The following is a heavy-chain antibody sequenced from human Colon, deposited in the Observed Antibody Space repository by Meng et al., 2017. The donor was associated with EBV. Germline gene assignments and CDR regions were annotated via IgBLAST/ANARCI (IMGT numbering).Heavy chain of an antibody. J-gene: IGHJ5*02. Sequence: QRPLQESDSGLVQPSQSLSLTCAVSGDSISSGDYSWSWIRQPPGQGLEWIGYIYHGGTTYNTSLKSRVTISVDNSKNQFSLRLTSVTAADTAVYYCARGPYCGGDCYWFDPWGQGTLVTVSS. CDR1: GDSISSGDYS. V-gene: IGHV4-30-2*01. D-gene: IGHD2-21*02. CDR3: ARGPYCGGDCYWFDP. CDR2: IYHGGTT.